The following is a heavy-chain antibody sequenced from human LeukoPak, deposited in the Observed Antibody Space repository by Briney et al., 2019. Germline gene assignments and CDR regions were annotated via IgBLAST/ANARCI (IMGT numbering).Heavy chain of an antibody. D-gene: IGHD3-22*01. J-gene: IGHJ6*02. CDR3: ARYSYYYDSSGYSHYGMDV. CDR2: ISSSSSYI. Sequence: GGSLRLSCAASGFTFSSYSMNWVRQAPGKGLEWVSSISSSSSYIYYADSVKGRFTISRDNAKNSLYLQMNSLRAEDTAVYCCARYSYYYDSSGYSHYGMDVWGQGTTVTVSS. V-gene: IGHV3-21*01. CDR1: GFTFSSYS.